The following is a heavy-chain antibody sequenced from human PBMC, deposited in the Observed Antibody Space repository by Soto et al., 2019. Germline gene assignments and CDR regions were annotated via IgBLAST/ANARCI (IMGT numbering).Heavy chain of an antibody. D-gene: IGHD1-1*01. Sequence: GGSLRLSCAASGFTFSSYAMHWVRQAPGKGLEWVAVISYDGSNKYYADSVKGRFTISRDNSKNTLYLQMNSLRAEDTAVYYCARDPYELAGAFDIWGQGTMVTVSS. CDR2: ISYDGSNK. V-gene: IGHV3-30-3*01. CDR1: GFTFSSYA. CDR3: ARDPYELAGAFDI. J-gene: IGHJ3*02.